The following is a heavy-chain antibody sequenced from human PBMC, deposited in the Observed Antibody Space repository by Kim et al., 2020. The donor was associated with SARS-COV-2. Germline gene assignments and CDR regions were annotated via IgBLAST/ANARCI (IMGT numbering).Heavy chain of an antibody. D-gene: IGHD3-10*01. V-gene: IGHV3-7*01. CDR3: ARDHWSIIYGSGSYFDY. CDR1: GFTFSSYW. CDR2: IKQDGSEK. J-gene: IGHJ4*02. Sequence: GGSLRLSCAASGFTFSSYWMSWVRQAPGKGLEWVANIKQDGSEKYYVDSVKGRFTISRDNAKNSLYLQMNSLRAEDTAVYYCARDHWSIIYGSGSYFDYWGQGTLVTVSS.